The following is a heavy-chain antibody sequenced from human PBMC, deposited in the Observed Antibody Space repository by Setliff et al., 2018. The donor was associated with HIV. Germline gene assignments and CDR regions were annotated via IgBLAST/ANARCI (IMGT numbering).Heavy chain of an antibody. J-gene: IGHJ6*02. CDR1: GGSFSGYY. Sequence: PSETLSLTCAVDGGSFSGYYWSWIRQPPGKGLEWIGEINHSGSTNYNPSLKSRVTISVDTSKNQFSLKLTSVTAADTAVYYCARVEAKVRGATYGMDVWGQGTTVTVSS. D-gene: IGHD3-10*01. CDR3: ARVEAKVRGATYGMDV. V-gene: IGHV4-34*01. CDR2: INHSGST.